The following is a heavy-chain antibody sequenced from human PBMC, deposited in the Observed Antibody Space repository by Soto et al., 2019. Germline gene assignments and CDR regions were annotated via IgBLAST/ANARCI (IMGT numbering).Heavy chain of an antibody. CDR2: IIPIFGTA. Sequence: QVQLVQSGAEVKKPGSSVKVSCKASGGTFSSYAISWVRQAPGQGLEWMGGIIPIFGTANYAQKFQGRVTITADESTSTAYMERSRLRSEDTAVYYCAREAYSSSWYPGSGYYYGMDVWGHGTTVTVSS. CDR3: AREAYSSSWYPGSGYYYGMDV. J-gene: IGHJ6*02. D-gene: IGHD6-13*01. V-gene: IGHV1-69*01. CDR1: GGTFSSYA.